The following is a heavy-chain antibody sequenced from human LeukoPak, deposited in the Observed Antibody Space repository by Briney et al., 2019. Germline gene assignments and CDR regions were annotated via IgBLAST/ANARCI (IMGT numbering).Heavy chain of an antibody. D-gene: IGHD3-9*01. Sequence: GGSLRLSCAASGFTFSSYGMSWVRQAPGKGLEWVSAISGSGGSTYYADSVKGRFTISRDNSKNTLYLQMNSLRAEDTAVYYCAKVPPAHDILTGTLVYWGQGTLVTVSS. CDR3: AKVPPAHDILTGTLVY. J-gene: IGHJ4*02. CDR1: GFTFSSYG. V-gene: IGHV3-23*01. CDR2: ISGSGGST.